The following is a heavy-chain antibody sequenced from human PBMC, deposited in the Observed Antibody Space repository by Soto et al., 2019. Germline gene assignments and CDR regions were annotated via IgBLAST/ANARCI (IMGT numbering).Heavy chain of an antibody. CDR2: IKSKADRGTT. CDR1: GFIFSNAL. J-gene: IGHJ4*02. D-gene: IGHD3-16*01. Sequence: EVQLVESGGGLVKPGGSLRLSCTVSGFIFSNALMSWVRQAPGKGLEWVGRIKSKADRGTTDYAAPVKGRFIISRNDSKDTLYLQMNGLKTADTAVYYCTRDYDFDSWGQGTLVTVSS. V-gene: IGHV3-15*01. CDR3: TRDYDFDS.